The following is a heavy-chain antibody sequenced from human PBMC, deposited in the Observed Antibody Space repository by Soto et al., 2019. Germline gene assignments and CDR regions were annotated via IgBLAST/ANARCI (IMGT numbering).Heavy chain of an antibody. D-gene: IGHD3-22*01. CDR3: SRDEGYYYDSTGYYDY. CDR1: GYTFTSYG. Sequence: GASVKVSCKASGYTFTSYGISWVRQATGQGLEWMGWISAYNGNTNYAQILQGRVTMTTDTSTSTVYIELRSLRSDDTAVFYCSRDEGYYYDSTGYYDYWCQGTLVTVSS. J-gene: IGHJ4*02. CDR2: ISAYNGNT. V-gene: IGHV1-18*01.